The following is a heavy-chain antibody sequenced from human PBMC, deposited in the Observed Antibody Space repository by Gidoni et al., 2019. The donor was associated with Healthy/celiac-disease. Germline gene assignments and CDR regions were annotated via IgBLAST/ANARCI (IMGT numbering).Heavy chain of an antibody. CDR3: AKAIGRDGYNFGYYYGMDV. CDR1: GFTFRSYG. J-gene: IGHJ6*02. Sequence: QVQLVESGGGVVQPGRSLRLSCAASGFTFRSYGMHWVRQAPGKGLEWVAVISYDGSNKYYADSVKGRFTISRDNSKNTLYLQMNSLRAEDTAVYYCAKAIGRDGYNFGYYYGMDVWGQGTTVTVSS. D-gene: IGHD5-12*01. V-gene: IGHV3-30*18. CDR2: ISYDGSNK.